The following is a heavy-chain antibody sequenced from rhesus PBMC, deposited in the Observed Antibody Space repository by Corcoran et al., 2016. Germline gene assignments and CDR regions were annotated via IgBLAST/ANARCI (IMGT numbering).Heavy chain of an antibody. V-gene: IGHV3-178*01. Sequence: EVQLVESGGGLAKPGGSLRLSGAAPGFTSSDYELDWGRQAPGKGLEWVSRISNGGGSTWYADSVKGRFTISRENAKNTLYLQMNSLRAEDKAVYYCARDNSGYYGFRFDVWGAGVLVTVSS. J-gene: IGHJ5-1*01. CDR3: ARDNSGYYGFRFDV. CDR2: ISNGGGST. D-gene: IGHD3-28*01. CDR1: GFTSSDYE.